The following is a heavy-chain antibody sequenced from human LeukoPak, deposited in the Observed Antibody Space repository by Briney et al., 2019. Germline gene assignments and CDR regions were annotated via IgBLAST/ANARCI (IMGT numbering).Heavy chain of an antibody. Sequence: GGSLRLSCTASGITFTDHYMNWIRQAPGKGLERLSYISISGSTIAYADSVKGRFTISRDNAKNTLYLQMNSLRADDTAVYYCARTKSEPTYGQHHGLDNWGQGTLVTVSS. CDR2: ISISGSTI. D-gene: IGHD3-10*01. V-gene: IGHV3-11*01. J-gene: IGHJ4*02. CDR1: GITFTDHY. CDR3: ARTKSEPTYGQHHGLDN.